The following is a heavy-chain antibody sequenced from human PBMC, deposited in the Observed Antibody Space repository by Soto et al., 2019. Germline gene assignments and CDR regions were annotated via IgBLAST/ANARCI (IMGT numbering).Heavy chain of an antibody. CDR2: IDPTGGST. J-gene: IGHJ5*02. CDR1: GYIFASYY. V-gene: IGHV1-46*01. Sequence: QVQLVQSGAEVKKPGASVKLSCKASGYIFASYYLHWLRQAPGEGLEWMGVIDPTGGSTTYGQKFRGRGTMNRDTSTSTVYMELSSLRSEDTAVYYCARGVFESSLLWFGKRNWFDPWGQGSLVTVSS. D-gene: IGHD3-10*01. CDR3: ARGVFESSLLWFGKRNWFDP.